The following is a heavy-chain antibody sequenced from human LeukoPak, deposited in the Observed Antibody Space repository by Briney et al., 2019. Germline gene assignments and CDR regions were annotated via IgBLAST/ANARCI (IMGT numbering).Heavy chain of an antibody. V-gene: IGHV3-30*18. CDR3: AKVPGLERAHYYYGKDV. J-gene: IGHJ6*04. CDR1: GFTFSSYG. CDR2: ISYDGSNK. Sequence: GGSLRLSCAASGFTFSSYGMHWVRQAPGKGLEWVAVISYDGSNKYYADSVKGRFTISRDNSKNTLYLQMNSLRAEDTAVYYCAKVPGLERAHYYYGKDVWGKGTTVTVSS. D-gene: IGHD1-1*01.